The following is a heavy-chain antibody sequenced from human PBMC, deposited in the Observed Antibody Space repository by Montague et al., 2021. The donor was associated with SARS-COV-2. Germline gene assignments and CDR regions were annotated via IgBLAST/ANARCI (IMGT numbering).Heavy chain of an antibody. D-gene: IGHD3-22*01. Sequence: TLSLTCTVSGGSISSGSYYWSWIRQPAGKGLEWIGRIYTSGSTNYNPSLKSRVTISVDTSKNQFSLKLSSVTAADTAVYYCARDGGVGDSGSNTWSYYYCCLDVWGQGTTVTVSS. CDR2: IYTSGST. CDR3: ARDGGVGDSGSNTWSYYYCCLDV. CDR1: GGSISSGSYY. J-gene: IGHJ6*02. V-gene: IGHV4-61*02.